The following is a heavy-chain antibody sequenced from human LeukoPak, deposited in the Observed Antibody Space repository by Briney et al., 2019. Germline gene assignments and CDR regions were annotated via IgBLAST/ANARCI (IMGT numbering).Heavy chain of an antibody. Sequence: GGSLRLSCAASRLIVSSNYMAWVRQAPGKGLEWVPVIYSGVNTYYADSVKGRFTISRDNSKNTLYLQMNSLRAEDTAVYYCARDRGWFDPWGLGTLVTVSS. CDR2: IYSGVNT. J-gene: IGHJ5*02. CDR1: RLIVSSNY. CDR3: ARDRGWFDP. V-gene: IGHV3-66*01.